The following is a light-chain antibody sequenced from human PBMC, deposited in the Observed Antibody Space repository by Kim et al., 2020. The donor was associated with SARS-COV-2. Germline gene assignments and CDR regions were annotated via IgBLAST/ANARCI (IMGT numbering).Light chain of an antibody. Sequence: LGQTVRITCKGDSLRSYYASWYQQKPGQDPVLVIYGKNNRPPGIPDRFSGCSSGNTASLTTTGAQAEDEADYYCNTRDSSGNHWVFGGGTQLTVL. V-gene: IGLV3-19*01. CDR1: SLRSYY. CDR3: NTRDSSGNHWV. J-gene: IGLJ3*02. CDR2: GKN.